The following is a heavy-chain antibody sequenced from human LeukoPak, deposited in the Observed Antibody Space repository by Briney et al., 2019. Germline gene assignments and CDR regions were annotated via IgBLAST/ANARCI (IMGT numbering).Heavy chain of an antibody. J-gene: IGHJ5*01. Sequence: ASVKVSCKASGYTFTGYYMHWVRQAPGQGLEWMGWINPNSGDTNYAQKFQGSVTMTRDTSISTVYMELSRLRSDDTAVYYCARASGSYWWFDSWGQGTLVTVSS. CDR3: ARASGSYWWFDS. CDR1: GYTFTGYY. CDR2: INPNSGDT. V-gene: IGHV1-2*02. D-gene: IGHD1-26*01.